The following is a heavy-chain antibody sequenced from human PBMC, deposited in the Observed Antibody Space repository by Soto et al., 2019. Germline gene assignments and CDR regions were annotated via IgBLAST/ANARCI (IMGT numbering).Heavy chain of an antibody. CDR3: ASSRGDSGYDLVFFDY. CDR1: GGSISSYY. J-gene: IGHJ4*02. D-gene: IGHD5-12*01. V-gene: IGHV4-59*08. CDR2: FYYSGST. Sequence: SETLSLTCTVTGGSISSYYWSWIRQPPGKGLEWIGYFYYSGSTNYNPSLKSRVTISVDTSKNQFSLKLSSVTAADTAVYYCASSRGDSGYDLVFFDYWGQGTLVTVS.